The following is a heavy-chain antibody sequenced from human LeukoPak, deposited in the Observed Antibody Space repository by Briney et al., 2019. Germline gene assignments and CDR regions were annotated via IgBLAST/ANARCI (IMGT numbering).Heavy chain of an antibody. CDR1: GGTFSSYA. Sequence: SVKVSCKASGGTFSSYAISWVRQAPGQGLEWMGGIIPIFGTANYAQRFQGRVTITTDESTSTAYMELSSLRSEDTAVYYCASRLTYYYDSSGYWDSDYWGQGTLVTVSS. CDR2: IIPIFGTA. CDR3: ASRLTYYYDSSGYWDSDY. D-gene: IGHD3-22*01. V-gene: IGHV1-69*05. J-gene: IGHJ4*02.